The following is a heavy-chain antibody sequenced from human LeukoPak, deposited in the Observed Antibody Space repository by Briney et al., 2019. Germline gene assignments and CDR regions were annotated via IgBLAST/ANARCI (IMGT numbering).Heavy chain of an antibody. CDR1: GFTFSSYS. Sequence: PGGSLRLSCAASGFTFSSYSMNWVRQAPGKGLEWVSSISSSSSYIYYADSVKGRFTISRDNAKNSLYLQMNSLRAEDTALYYCARVRALGFYYYMDVWGKGTTVTVSS. J-gene: IGHJ6*03. CDR3: ARVRALGFYYYMDV. V-gene: IGHV3-21*04. CDR2: ISSSSSYI.